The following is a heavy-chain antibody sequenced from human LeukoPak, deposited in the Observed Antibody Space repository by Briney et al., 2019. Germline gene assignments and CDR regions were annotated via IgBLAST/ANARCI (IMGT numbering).Heavy chain of an antibody. Sequence: GASVKVSCKASGYTFTNYGITWVRQAPGQGLEWMGGIIPIFGTANYAQKFQGRVTITTDESTSTAYMELSSLRSEDTAVYYCARGPEGGYDSSNYFDYWGQGTLVTVSS. D-gene: IGHD5-12*01. V-gene: IGHV1-69*05. CDR1: GYTFTNYG. J-gene: IGHJ4*02. CDR2: IIPIFGTA. CDR3: ARGPEGGYDSSNYFDY.